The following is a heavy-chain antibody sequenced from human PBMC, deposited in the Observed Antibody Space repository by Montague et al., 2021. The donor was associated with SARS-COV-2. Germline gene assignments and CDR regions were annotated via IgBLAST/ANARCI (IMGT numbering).Heavy chain of an antibody. CDR1: GFTFSDYY. Sequence: SLRLSCAASGFTFSDYYMSWIRQAPGKGLEWVSYISGSSSYTNYADSVKGRFTISRDNAKNSLYLQMNSLRAEDTAVYYCVSHIAAAGIDYWGQGTLVTVSS. D-gene: IGHD6-13*01. V-gene: IGHV3-11*06. CDR3: VSHIAAAGIDY. CDR2: ISGSSSYT. J-gene: IGHJ4*02.